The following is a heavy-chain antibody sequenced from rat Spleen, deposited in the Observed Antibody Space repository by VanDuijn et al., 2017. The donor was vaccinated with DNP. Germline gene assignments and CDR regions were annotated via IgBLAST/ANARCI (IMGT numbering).Heavy chain of an antibody. CDR3: TRVGDYHDGGDGDVLDV. CDR1: GFTFSSFP. V-gene: IGHV5-46*01. J-gene: IGHJ4*01. Sequence: EVQLVESGGGLVQPGRSMKLSCAASGFTFSSFPMAWVRQAPTKGLEWVATISTSGGRTYFRDSVKGRFTISRDDAKNTLYLQMNSLRSEDTATYYCTRVGDYHDGGDGDVLDVWGQGTSVTVSS. D-gene: IGHD1-12*02. CDR2: ISTSGGRT.